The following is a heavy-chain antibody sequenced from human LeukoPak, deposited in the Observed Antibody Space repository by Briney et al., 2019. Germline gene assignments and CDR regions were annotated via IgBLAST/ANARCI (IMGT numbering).Heavy chain of an antibody. J-gene: IGHJ4*02. CDR3: ARHVSGWYYFDY. Sequence: SETLSLTCTVSGGSISSSSYYWGWIRQPPGKGLEWIGSIYYSGSTYYSPSLKSRVTISVDTSKSQFSLKLSSVTAADTAVYYCARHVSGWYYFDYWGQGTLVTVSS. CDR1: GGSISSSSYY. D-gene: IGHD6-19*01. V-gene: IGHV4-39*01. CDR2: IYYSGST.